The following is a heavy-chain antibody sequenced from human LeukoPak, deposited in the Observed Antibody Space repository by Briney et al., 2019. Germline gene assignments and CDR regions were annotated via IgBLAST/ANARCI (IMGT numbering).Heavy chain of an antibody. V-gene: IGHV4-38-2*01. CDR1: NYSINSGYY. CDR2: IYHSGST. Sequence: SETLSLTCAVSNYSINSGYYWGWIRQPPGKGLEWIGSIYHSGSTYYNPSLKSRVTISVDTSKNQFSLKLSSVTAADTAIYYCATIHGYSYVYFHYWGQGTLVTISS. CDR3: ATIHGYSYVYFHY. D-gene: IGHD5-18*01. J-gene: IGHJ4*02.